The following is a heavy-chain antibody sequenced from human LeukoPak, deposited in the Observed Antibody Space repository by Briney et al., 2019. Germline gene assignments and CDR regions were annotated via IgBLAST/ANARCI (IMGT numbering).Heavy chain of an antibody. D-gene: IGHD3-22*01. J-gene: IGHJ5*02. CDR1: GFTFDDYA. CDR3: AKDWFPITMIVVVENWFDP. V-gene: IGHV3-9*01. Sequence: PGGSLRLSCAASGFTFDDYAMHWVRQAPGKGLEWVSGITWNSGSIGYADSVKGRFTISRDNAKNSLYLQMNSLRAEDTAVYYCAKDWFPITMIVVVENWFDPWGQGTLVTVSS. CDR2: ITWNSGSI.